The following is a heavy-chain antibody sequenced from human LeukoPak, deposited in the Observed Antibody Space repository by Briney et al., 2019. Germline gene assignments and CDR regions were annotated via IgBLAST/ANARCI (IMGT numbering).Heavy chain of an antibody. CDR1: GFTFSSYT. CDR3: VRASCSSTSCPDDF. J-gene: IGHJ4*02. D-gene: IGHD2-2*01. V-gene: IGHV3-21*01. CDR2: ISSSSSYI. Sequence: GGSLRLSCAASGFTFSSYTMNWVRQAPGKGLEWVSSISSSSSYIFYADSVKGRFTISRDNAKNSLYLQVNSLRAEDTAVYYCVRASCSSTSCPDDFWGQGTLVTVSS.